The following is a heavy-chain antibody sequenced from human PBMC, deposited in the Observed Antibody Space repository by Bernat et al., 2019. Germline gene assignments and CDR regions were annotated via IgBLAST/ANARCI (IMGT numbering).Heavy chain of an antibody. CDR2: ISSDGNNV. CDR3: AKDSSWGQFDL. Sequence: QVQLVESGGGVVQPGRSLRLSCAASGFSFNTHGMHWVRQAPGKGLEWVAVISSDGNNVAYADSVKGRFTISRDNSKNTLFLQMNSLRAEDTAVYECAKDSSWGQFDLWGQGTLVTVSS. V-gene: IGHV3-30*18. CDR1: GFSFNTHG. D-gene: IGHD3-16*01. J-gene: IGHJ4*02.